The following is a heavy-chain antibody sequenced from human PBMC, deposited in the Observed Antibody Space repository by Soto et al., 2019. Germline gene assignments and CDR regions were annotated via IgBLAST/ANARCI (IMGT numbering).Heavy chain of an antibody. D-gene: IGHD6-19*01. V-gene: IGHV3-48*01. CDR3: ARDRGSSGWLPSRVTGYFDY. CDR1: GFTFSSYS. Sequence: GGSLRLSCAASGFTFSSYSMNWVRQAPGKGLEWVSYISSSSSTIYYADSVKGRFTISRDNAKNSLYLQMNSLRAEDTAVYYCARDRGSSGWLPSRVTGYFDYWGQGTLVTVSS. J-gene: IGHJ4*02. CDR2: ISSSSSTI.